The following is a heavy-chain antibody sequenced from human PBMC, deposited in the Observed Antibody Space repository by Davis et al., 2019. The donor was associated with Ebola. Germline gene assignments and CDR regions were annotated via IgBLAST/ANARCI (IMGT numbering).Heavy chain of an antibody. D-gene: IGHD2-8*01. Sequence: ASVKVSCKASGYTFTSYGISWVRQAPGQGLEWMGWISAYNGNTNYAQKLQGRVTMTTDTSTSTAYMELRSLRSDDTAVYYCARAVGMYAVTLPTGVDWYFDLWGRGTLVTVSS. J-gene: IGHJ2*01. CDR2: ISAYNGNT. CDR1: GYTFTSYG. CDR3: ARAVGMYAVTLPTGVDWYFDL. V-gene: IGHV1-18*01.